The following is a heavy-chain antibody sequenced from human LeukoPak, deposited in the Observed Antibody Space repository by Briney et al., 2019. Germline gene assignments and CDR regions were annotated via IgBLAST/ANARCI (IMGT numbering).Heavy chain of an antibody. CDR3: ARLYYYGSGSFDY. V-gene: IGHV3-30*03. CDR1: GFTFSSYG. Sequence: GGSLRLSCAASGFTFSSYGMHWVRQAPGKGLEWVAVISYDGSNKYYADSVKGRFTISRDNSKNTLYLQMNSLRAEDTAVYYCARLYYYGSGSFDYWGQGTLVTVSS. D-gene: IGHD3-10*01. CDR2: ISYDGSNK. J-gene: IGHJ4*02.